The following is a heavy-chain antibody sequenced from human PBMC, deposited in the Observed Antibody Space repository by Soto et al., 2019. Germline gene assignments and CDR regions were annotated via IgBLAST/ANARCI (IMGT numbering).Heavy chain of an antibody. CDR3: ARDSPTGPPLYCGGDRSIDP. CDR2: INTGNGKT. J-gene: IGHJ5*02. D-gene: IGHD2-21*02. CDR1: GYTFTTYA. V-gene: IGHV1-3*04. Sequence: ASVKVSCKASGYTFTTYAMHWVRQAPGQRLEWMGWINTGNGKTKYSPKFQGRVTITRDTSATTAYMDLSSLRSEDTAVYYCARDSPTGPPLYCGGDRSIDPCGHGTLVTVSP.